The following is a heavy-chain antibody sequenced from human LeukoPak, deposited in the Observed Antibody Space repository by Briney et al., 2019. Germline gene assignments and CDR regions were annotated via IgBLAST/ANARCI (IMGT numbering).Heavy chain of an antibody. CDR1: GYTFTGYY. J-gene: IGHJ4*02. V-gene: IGHV1-2*04. CDR2: INPNSGGT. Sequence: GASVKVSCKASGYTFTGYYMHWVRQAPGQGLEWMGWINPNSGGTNYAQKLQGWVTMTRDTSISTAYMELSRLRSDDTAVYYCARDRDIVATEFDYWGQGTLVTVSS. CDR3: ARDRDIVATEFDY. D-gene: IGHD5-12*01.